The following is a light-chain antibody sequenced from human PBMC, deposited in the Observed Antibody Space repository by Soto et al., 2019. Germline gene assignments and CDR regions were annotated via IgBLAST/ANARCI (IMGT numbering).Light chain of an antibody. J-gene: IGKJ2*01. V-gene: IGKV2-28*01. Sequence: DIVMTQSPISLPVTAGEPTSISCRSSPSLLHSNGYTYLDWYLQKPGQSPQLLIYLGSNRASGVPDRFSGSGSGTDFTLKISRVEAEDVGVYYCMQALQPHTFGQGTKVDIK. CDR1: PSLLHSNGYTY. CDR2: LGS. CDR3: MQALQPHT.